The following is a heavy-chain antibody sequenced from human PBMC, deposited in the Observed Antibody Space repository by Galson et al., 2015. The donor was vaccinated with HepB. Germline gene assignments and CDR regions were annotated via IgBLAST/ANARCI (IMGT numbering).Heavy chain of an antibody. CDR2: INSDGSST. CDR1: GFTFSSYW. Sequence: SLRLSCAASGFTFSSYWMHWVRQAPGKGLVWVSRINSDGSSTSYADSVKGRFTISRDNAKNTLYLQMNSLRAEDTAVYYCARSPYCGGDCYLDYWGQGTLVTVSS. V-gene: IGHV3-74*01. D-gene: IGHD2-21*02. CDR3: ARSPYCGGDCYLDY. J-gene: IGHJ4*02.